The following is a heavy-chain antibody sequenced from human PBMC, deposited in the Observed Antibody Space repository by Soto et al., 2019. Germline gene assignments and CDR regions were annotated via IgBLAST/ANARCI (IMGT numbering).Heavy chain of an antibody. D-gene: IGHD2-2*01. V-gene: IGHV1-18*01. CDR2: ISLYSDGT. CDR1: GYTFSNYG. Sequence: ASVKVSCKASGYTFSNYGITWVRQAPGQPLEWLGWISLYSDGTNYAQKFQGRVSMTTDTSTTTAYMELRSLRSDDTAVYYCARVVPGAEAWFGPWGQGTLVTVS. CDR3: ARVVPGAEAWFGP. J-gene: IGHJ5*02.